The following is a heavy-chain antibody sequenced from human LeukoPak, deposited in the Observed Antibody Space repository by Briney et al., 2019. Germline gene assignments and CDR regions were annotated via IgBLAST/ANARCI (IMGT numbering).Heavy chain of an antibody. CDR1: GFTFSDYG. J-gene: IGHJ4*02. Sequence: PGGSLRLSCTTSGFTFSDYGMHWVRQSPGKGLEWVAVIWYDGSKKYYSDSVKGRFTVSRDNSKNTLSLQMNSVRAEDTAVYYCVKDSGGYYFDYWGAGTLVTVSS. V-gene: IGHV3-33*06. D-gene: IGHD3-22*01. CDR3: VKDSGGYYFDY. CDR2: IWYDGSKK.